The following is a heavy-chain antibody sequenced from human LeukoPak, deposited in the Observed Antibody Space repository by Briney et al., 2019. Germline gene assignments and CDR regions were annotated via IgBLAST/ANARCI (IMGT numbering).Heavy chain of an antibody. D-gene: IGHD5-18*01. Sequence: ASVKVSCKASGYTFTSYDINWVRQATGQGLEWMGWTNPNSGNTGYAQKFQGRVTMTRNTSISTAYMELSSLRSDDTAVYYCACGYSYGEFDYWGQGTLVTVSS. V-gene: IGHV1-8*01. CDR2: TNPNSGNT. J-gene: IGHJ4*02. CDR3: ACGYSYGEFDY. CDR1: GYTFTSYD.